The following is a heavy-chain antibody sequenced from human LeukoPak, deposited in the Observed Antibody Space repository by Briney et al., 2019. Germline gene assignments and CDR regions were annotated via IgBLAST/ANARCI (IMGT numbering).Heavy chain of an antibody. D-gene: IGHD3-10*01. J-gene: IGHJ6*03. CDR3: ARSRGGPRRDYYYYMDV. Sequence: SETLSLTCTVSGGSISSYYWSWIRQPAGKGLEWIGRIYTSGSTNYNPSLKSRVTMSVDTSKNQFSLKLSSVTAADTAVYYCARSRGGPRRDYYYYMDVWGKGTTVTVSS. CDR2: IYTSGST. V-gene: IGHV4-4*07. CDR1: GGSISSYY.